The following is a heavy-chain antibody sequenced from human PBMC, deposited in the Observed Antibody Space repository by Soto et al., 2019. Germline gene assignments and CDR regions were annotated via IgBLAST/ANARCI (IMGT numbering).Heavy chain of an antibody. D-gene: IGHD6-13*01. J-gene: IGHJ4*02. CDR3: ASGASRWYPYFVDS. CDR1: EGTFNSYA. Sequence: QAQVVQSGAEVRKPGSSVKLSCKASEGTFNSYAIAWVRQAPGQGLEWMGGIIPDYNTLNYAQKFQDRVTITADDSTNTVDMELSSLRSDDTAVYFCASGASRWYPYFVDSWAQGTLVTVSS. CDR2: IIPDYNTL. V-gene: IGHV1-69*01.